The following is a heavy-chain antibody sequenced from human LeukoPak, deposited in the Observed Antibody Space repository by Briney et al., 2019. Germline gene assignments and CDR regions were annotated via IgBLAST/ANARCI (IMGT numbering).Heavy chain of an antibody. J-gene: IGHJ4*02. CDR3: ARGEYGLFDY. V-gene: IGHV4-61*01. Sequence: SETLSLTCTVSGASISGGCYYWSWLRQPPGKGLEWIGYIYYSGSTKYNLSLKSRVTISVDTSKNQLSLKLSSVTAADTAVYYCARGEYGLFDYWGQGTLVTVSS. D-gene: IGHD2/OR15-2a*01. CDR1: GASISGGCYY. CDR2: IYYSGST.